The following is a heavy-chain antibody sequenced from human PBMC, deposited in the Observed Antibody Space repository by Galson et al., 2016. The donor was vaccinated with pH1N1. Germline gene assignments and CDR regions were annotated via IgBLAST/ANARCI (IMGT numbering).Heavy chain of an antibody. Sequence: SYTASGFTFMTYSMHWVRQAPGKGLEWVSSISPSSSYIHYVDSVKGRFTTSTDNANNSLYLQMNSLRAEDTAVYYCARGGDYDLYGMDVWCQGTTVTVSS. J-gene: IGHJ6*01. CDR1: GFTFMTYS. V-gene: IGHV3-21*01. CDR3: ARGGDYDLYGMDV. CDR2: ISPSSSYI. D-gene: IGHD3-3*01.